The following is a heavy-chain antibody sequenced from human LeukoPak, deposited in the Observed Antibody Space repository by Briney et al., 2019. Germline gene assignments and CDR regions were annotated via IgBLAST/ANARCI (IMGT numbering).Heavy chain of an antibody. CDR2: MNPNSGNT. CDR3: ARERDRYDSSGYPLGYYMDV. CDR1: GGTFSSYA. Sequence: ASVKVSCKASGGTFSSYAISWVRQATGQGLEWMGWMNPNSGNTGYAQKLQGRVTMTTDTSTSTAYMELRSLRSDDTAVYYCARERDRYDSSGYPLGYYMDVWGKGTTVTVSS. V-gene: IGHV1-18*01. D-gene: IGHD3-22*01. J-gene: IGHJ6*03.